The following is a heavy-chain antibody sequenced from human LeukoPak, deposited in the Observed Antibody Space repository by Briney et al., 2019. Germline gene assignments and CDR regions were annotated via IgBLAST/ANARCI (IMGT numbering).Heavy chain of an antibody. CDR2: IYYSGST. J-gene: IGHJ4*02. V-gene: IGHV4-59*01. CDR3: ARAPAGPAGFDY. CDR1: GGSISSYY. Sequence: PSETLSLTCTVSGGSISSYYWSWIRQPPGKGLEWIGYIYYSGSTNYNPSLKSRVTISVDTPKNQFSLKMSSVTAADTAVYYCARAPAGPAGFDYWGQGTLVTVSS. D-gene: IGHD6-19*01.